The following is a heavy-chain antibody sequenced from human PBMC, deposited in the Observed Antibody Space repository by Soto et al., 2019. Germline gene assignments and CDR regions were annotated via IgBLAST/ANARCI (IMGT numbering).Heavy chain of an antibody. J-gene: IGHJ4*02. D-gene: IGHD5-18*01. CDR1: GFTFSSYA. Sequence: QVQLVESGGGVVQPGRSLRLSCAASGFTFSSYAMHWVRQAPGKGLEWVAVISYDGSNKYYADSVKGRFTISRDNSKNTPYLQMNSLRSEDTAVYYCARGTTGYSYGSIDYWGQGTLVTVSS. CDR3: ARGTTGYSYGSIDY. CDR2: ISYDGSNK. V-gene: IGHV3-30-3*01.